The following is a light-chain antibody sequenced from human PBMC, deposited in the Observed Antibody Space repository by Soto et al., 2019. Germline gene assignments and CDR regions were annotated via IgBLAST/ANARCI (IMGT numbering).Light chain of an antibody. V-gene: IGLV2-23*01. CDR3: CSSAPESTYV. CDR1: SGDVGAYNS. Sequence: QSALAQPASVSGSPGQAVTISCTGTSGDVGAYNSVSWYQQHPDKAPQLMIYKGTQRPSGVSTRFSGSTSGNAASLTSSGLQAGDEADYFCCSSAPESTYVFGTGTKLTVL. CDR2: KGT. J-gene: IGLJ1*01.